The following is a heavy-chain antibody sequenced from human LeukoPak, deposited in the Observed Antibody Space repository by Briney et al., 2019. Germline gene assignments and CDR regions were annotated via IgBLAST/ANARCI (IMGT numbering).Heavy chain of an antibody. CDR2: ISGCGGTT. CDR3: ARLSNSSGYYYRDDAFDI. J-gene: IGHJ3*02. V-gene: IGHV3-23*01. D-gene: IGHD3-22*01. CDR1: GFTFSSYA. Sequence: GGSLRLSCAASGFTFSSYAMSWVRQAPGKGLEWVSAISGCGGTTYYADSVKGRFTISRDNAKNSLYLQMNSLRAEDTAVYYCARLSNSSGYYYRDDAFDIWGQGTMVTVSS.